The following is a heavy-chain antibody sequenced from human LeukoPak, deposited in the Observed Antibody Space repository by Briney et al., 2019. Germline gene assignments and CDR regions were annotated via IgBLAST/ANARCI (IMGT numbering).Heavy chain of an antibody. V-gene: IGHV3-23*01. CDR3: ANYPDVPSYYYDSSGYYFDY. D-gene: IGHD3-22*01. CDR1: GFTFSSYA. Sequence: PGGSLRLSCAASGFTFSSYAMSWARQAPGKGLEWVSAISGSGGSTYYADSVKGRFTISRDNSKNTLYLQMNSLRAEDTAVYYCANYPDVPSYYYDSSGYYFDYWGQGTLVTVSS. CDR2: ISGSGGST. J-gene: IGHJ4*02.